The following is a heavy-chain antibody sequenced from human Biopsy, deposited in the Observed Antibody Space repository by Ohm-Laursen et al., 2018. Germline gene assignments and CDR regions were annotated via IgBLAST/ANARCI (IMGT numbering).Heavy chain of an antibody. J-gene: IGHJ5*01. CDR1: GFTFGDYY. V-gene: IGHV3-11*06. CDR2: ISASSSYI. D-gene: IGHD3-10*01. Sequence: SLRLSCTASGFTFGDYYMSWIRQAPGKGLEWVSSISASSSYIYYADSVKGRFTVSKENGKNSLYLHMSSLRAEDTAIYYCATELLPPGVGGPWLDSWGQGTPVTVSS. CDR3: ATELLPPGVGGPWLDS.